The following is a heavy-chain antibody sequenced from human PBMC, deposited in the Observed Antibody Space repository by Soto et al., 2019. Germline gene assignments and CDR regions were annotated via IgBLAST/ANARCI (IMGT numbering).Heavy chain of an antibody. V-gene: IGHV3-48*02. J-gene: IGHJ3*02. D-gene: IGHD5-18*01. CDR3: ASEVEMATADAFDI. CDR1: GFTFRSYS. Sequence: GGSLRLSCAASGFTFRSYSMNWVRQAPGKGLEWVSYISSSSSTIYYADSVKGRFTISRDNAKSSLYLQMNSLRDEDTAVYYCASEVEMATADAFDIWGQGTMVTVSS. CDR2: ISSSSSTI.